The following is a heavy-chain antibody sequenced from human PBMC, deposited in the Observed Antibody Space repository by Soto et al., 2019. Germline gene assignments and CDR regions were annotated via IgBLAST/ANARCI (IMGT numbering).Heavy chain of an antibody. V-gene: IGHV3-21*01. D-gene: IGHD1-26*01. J-gene: IGHJ5*02. CDR2: ISSSSTAI. CDR3: ARGKRYGIVGAIRNWFDP. Sequence: GGSLRLSCAGSGFSFSSYSMNWVRQAPGKGLEWVSSISSSSTAIFYGDSVKGRFIISRDNAENSLYLQMNSLRAEDTAVYYCARGKRYGIVGAIRNWFDPWRKGTLVTVSS. CDR1: GFSFSSYS.